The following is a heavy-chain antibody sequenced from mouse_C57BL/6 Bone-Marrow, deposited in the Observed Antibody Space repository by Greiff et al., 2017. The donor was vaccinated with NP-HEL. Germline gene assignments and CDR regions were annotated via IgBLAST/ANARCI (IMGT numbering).Heavy chain of an antibody. D-gene: IGHD3-2*02. V-gene: IGHV5-4*01. CDR3: ARDTTAQATYYFDY. Sequence: EVQLVESGGGLVKPGGSLKLSCAASGFTFSSYAMSWVRQTPEKRLEWVATISDGGSYTYYPDNVKGRFTISRDNAKNNLYLQMSHLKSEDTAMYYCARDTTAQATYYFDYWGQGTTLTVSS. CDR2: ISDGGSYT. J-gene: IGHJ2*01. CDR1: GFTFSSYA.